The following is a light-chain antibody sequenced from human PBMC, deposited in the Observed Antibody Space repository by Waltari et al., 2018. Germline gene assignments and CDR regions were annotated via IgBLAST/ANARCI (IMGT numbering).Light chain of an antibody. CDR1: QAISSW. CDR2: TTS. J-gene: IGKJ4*01. CDR3: QQGDSFPLT. V-gene: IGKV1-12*01. Sequence: DIQMTQSLTSVSASVGDRVTITCRASQAISSWIAWYQQKPGKAPELLIFTTSNLQSGVPSRFSGSGSGTDFTLTISSLQPEDFATYYCQQGDSFPLTFGGGTKVEIK.